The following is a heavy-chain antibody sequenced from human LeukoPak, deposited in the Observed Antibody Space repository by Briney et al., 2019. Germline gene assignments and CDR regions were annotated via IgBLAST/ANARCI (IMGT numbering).Heavy chain of an antibody. V-gene: IGHV4-59*12. CDR3: AKPFGPVSRGYFQH. CDR1: GGSISSYY. Sequence: PSETLSLTCTVSGGSISSYYWSWIRQPPGKGLEWIGYIYYSGSTNYNPSPKSRVTISVDTSKKQFSLNLSSVTAADTAVYYCAKPFGPVSRGYFQHWGQGTLVTVSS. J-gene: IGHJ1*01. D-gene: IGHD3-10*01. CDR2: IYYSGST.